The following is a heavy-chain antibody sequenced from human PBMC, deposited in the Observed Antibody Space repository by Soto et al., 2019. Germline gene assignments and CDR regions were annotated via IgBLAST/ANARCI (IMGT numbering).Heavy chain of an antibody. D-gene: IGHD3-16*02. Sequence: ASVKVSCKASGYTFTSYGISWVRQAPGQGLEWMGWISAYNGNTNYAQKLQGRVTMTTDTSTSTAYMELRSLRSDDTAGFYCASRVMITFGGVIVSPYGMDVWGQGTTVTVSS. CDR2: ISAYNGNT. CDR3: ASRVMITFGGVIVSPYGMDV. J-gene: IGHJ6*02. V-gene: IGHV1-18*01. CDR1: GYTFTSYG.